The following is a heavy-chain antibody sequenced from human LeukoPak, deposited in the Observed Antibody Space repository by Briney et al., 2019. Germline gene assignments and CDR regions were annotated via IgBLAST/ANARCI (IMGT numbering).Heavy chain of an antibody. D-gene: IGHD3-22*01. Sequence: GGSLRLSCAASGFTFSSYGMHWVRQAPGKGLEWVAVISYDGSNKYYADSVKGRFAISRDNSRNTLLLEMSSLRAEDTAVYYCARAYYYDSSGPGDYWGQGTLVTVSS. CDR1: GFTFSSYG. V-gene: IGHV3-30*03. CDR3: ARAYYYDSSGPGDY. J-gene: IGHJ4*02. CDR2: ISYDGSNK.